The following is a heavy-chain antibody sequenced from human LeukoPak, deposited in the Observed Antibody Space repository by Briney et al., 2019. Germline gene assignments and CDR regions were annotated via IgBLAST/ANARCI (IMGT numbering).Heavy chain of an antibody. CDR1: GGSISSYY. V-gene: IGHV4-4*07. CDR3: ARDFSMVRGVIEYNWFDP. J-gene: IGHJ5*02. D-gene: IGHD3-10*01. CDR2: IYTSGST. Sequence: SETLSLTCTVSGGSISSYYWSWIRQPAGKGLEWIGRIYTSGSTNYNPSLKSRVTMSVDTSKNQFSLKLSSVTAADTGVYYCARDFSMVRGVIEYNWFDPWGQGTLVTVSS.